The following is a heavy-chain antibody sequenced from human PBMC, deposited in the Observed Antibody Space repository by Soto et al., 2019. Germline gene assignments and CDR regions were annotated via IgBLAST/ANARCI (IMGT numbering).Heavy chain of an antibody. CDR1: GFGFDEYG. CDR3: ANQFFDY. V-gene: IGHV3-20*04. Sequence: PGGSLRLSCAASGFGFDEYGMTWVRQGPGKGLEWVSTINRHGDTTAYADSVKGRFTISTDNTKNTVYLQMNSLRAEDTAVYYCANQFFDYWGQGTLVTVSS. J-gene: IGHJ4*02. CDR2: INRHGDTT.